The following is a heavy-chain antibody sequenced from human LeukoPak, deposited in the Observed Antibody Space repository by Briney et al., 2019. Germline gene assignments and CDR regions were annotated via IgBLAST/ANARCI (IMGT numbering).Heavy chain of an antibody. CDR2: ISGDGSTI. Sequence: GGSLRLSCAASGFTFSSNWMHWVRQVPGKGLVWVSRISGDGSTIDYADSVRARFTISRDNAKNTVYLQMNSLRAEDTAVYYCTRSVDYWGQGTLVTPSS. CDR1: GFTFSSNW. CDR3: TRSVDY. V-gene: IGHV3-74*01. J-gene: IGHJ4*02.